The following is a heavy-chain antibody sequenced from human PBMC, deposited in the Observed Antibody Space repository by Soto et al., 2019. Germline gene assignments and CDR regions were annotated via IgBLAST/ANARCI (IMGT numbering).Heavy chain of an antibody. V-gene: IGHV1-69*13. D-gene: IGHD3-3*01. J-gene: IGHJ4*02. CDR3: ARHSITIFAPYYFDY. CDR1: GGTFSSYA. Sequence: VASVKVSCKASGGTFSSYAISWVRQAPGQGLEWMGGIIPIFGAANYAQKFQGRVTITADESTSTAYMELSSLRSEDTAVYYCARHSITIFAPYYFDYWGQGTLVTVSS. CDR2: IIPIFGAA.